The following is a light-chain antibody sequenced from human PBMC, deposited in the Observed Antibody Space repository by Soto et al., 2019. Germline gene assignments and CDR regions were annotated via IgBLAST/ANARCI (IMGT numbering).Light chain of an antibody. CDR3: QHQSNWPRT. CDR1: QSVGNN. J-gene: IGKJ1*01. Sequence: EIVMTQSPATLSVSPGERATLSCRASQSVGNNLAWYQHKPGQAPRLLIHGTSTRATGIPARFSGSGSGTEFRLTISSLQSEDFAVYYCQHQSNWPRTFGQGTKVDIK. CDR2: GTS. V-gene: IGKV3-15*01.